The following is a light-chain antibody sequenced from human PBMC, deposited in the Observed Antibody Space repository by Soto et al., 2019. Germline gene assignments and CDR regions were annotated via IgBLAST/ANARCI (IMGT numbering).Light chain of an antibody. CDR1: QSVSTY. V-gene: IGKV1-39*01. CDR3: QQSYSTPRT. Sequence: DIQMTQSPSSLSASVGDRVTITCRASQSVSTYLSWYQQKPGKAPKVLIYGASTLQSGVPSRFSGSGSGTDFTLTISSLQPEDFATYHCQQSYSTPRTFGQGTKVEIK. J-gene: IGKJ1*01. CDR2: GAS.